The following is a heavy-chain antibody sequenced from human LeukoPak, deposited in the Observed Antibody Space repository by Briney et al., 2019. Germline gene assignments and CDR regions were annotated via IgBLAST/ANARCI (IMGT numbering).Heavy chain of an antibody. Sequence: SETLSLTCAVYGGSLNNYYWSWIRQSPGKGLEWLGKGNHNGGTKYNPSLKSRVTISADSSRNQFSLKLTSVTAADTAVYHCAKNGQSGFSFDPWGQGTLVTVSS. CDR1: GGSLNNYY. D-gene: IGHD1-26*01. CDR3: AKNGQSGFSFDP. J-gene: IGHJ5*02. V-gene: IGHV4-34*01. CDR2: GNHNGGT.